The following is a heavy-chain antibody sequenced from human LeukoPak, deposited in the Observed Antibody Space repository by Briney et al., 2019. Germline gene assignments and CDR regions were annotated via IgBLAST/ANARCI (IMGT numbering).Heavy chain of an antibody. CDR2: IYTGGST. CDR3: ARGVEDIVVVPGNWFDP. V-gene: IGHV4-4*07. CDR1: GGSISSYY. D-gene: IGHD2-2*01. J-gene: IGHJ5*02. Sequence: SETLSLTCTVSGGSISSYYWSWIRQPAGKGLEWIGRIYTGGSTNYNPSLKSRVTMSVDTSKNQFSLKLSSVTAADTAVYYCARGVEDIVVVPGNWFDPWGQGTLVTVSS.